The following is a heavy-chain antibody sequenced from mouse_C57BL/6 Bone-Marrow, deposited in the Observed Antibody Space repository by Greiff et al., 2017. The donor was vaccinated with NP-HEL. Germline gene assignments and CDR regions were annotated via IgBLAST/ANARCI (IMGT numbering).Heavy chain of an antibody. Sequence: EVKVVESGGGLVQPKGSLKLSCAASGFSFNTYAMNWVRQAPGKGLEWVARIRSKSNNYATYYADSVKDRFTISRDDSESMLYLQMNNLKTEDTAMYYCVRSLVMGPFAYWGQGTLVTVSA. CDR3: VRSLVMGPFAY. CDR2: IRSKSNNYAT. CDR1: GFSFNTYA. D-gene: IGHD1-1*02. J-gene: IGHJ3*01. V-gene: IGHV10-1*01.